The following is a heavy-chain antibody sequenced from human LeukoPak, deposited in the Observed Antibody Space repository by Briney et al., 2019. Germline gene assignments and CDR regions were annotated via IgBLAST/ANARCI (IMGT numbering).Heavy chain of an antibody. CDR2: IRSKAYGGTT. V-gene: IGHV3-49*03. CDR3: TRDYRQIVLRYFDWFHQGQPPFDY. D-gene: IGHD3-9*01. Sequence: GGSLRLSCTASGFTFGDYAMSWFRQAPGKGLEWVGFIRSKAYGGTTEYAASVKGRFTISRDDSKSIAYLQMNSLKTEDTAVYYCTRDYRQIVLRYFDWFHQGQPPFDYWGQGTLVTVSS. CDR1: GFTFGDYA. J-gene: IGHJ4*02.